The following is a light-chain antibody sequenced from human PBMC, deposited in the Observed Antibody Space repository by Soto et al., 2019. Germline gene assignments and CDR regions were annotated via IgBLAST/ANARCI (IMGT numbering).Light chain of an antibody. Sequence: DIVMTHSPDSLAVSLGERATINCKSSQRVLSSSNNRNYLAWYQQKPGQPPKLLISWASTRQSVFPDRYTGSGSETDFTPSIGSLQAEDVAVYYCQQYYTGSLAFGQGTKVEIK. CDR1: QRVLSSSNNRNY. J-gene: IGKJ1*01. CDR2: WAS. CDR3: QQYYTGSLA. V-gene: IGKV4-1*01.